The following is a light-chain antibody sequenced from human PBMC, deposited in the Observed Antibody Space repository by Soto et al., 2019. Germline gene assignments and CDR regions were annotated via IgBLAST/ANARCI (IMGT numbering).Light chain of an antibody. Sequence: QSVLTQPASVSGSPGQSITISCTGTSSDVGNYNLVSWYQQHPGKAPKLMIYEVSQRPSGVSNRFSGSKSGNTASLTISGLQAEDEADYYCCSYAGITTVVFGGGTKLTVL. V-gene: IGLV2-23*02. CDR2: EVS. J-gene: IGLJ2*01. CDR3: CSYAGITTVV. CDR1: SSDVGNYNL.